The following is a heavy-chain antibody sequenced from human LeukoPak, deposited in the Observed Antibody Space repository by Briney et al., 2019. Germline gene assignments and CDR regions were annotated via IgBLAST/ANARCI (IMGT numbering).Heavy chain of an antibody. D-gene: IGHD3-22*01. V-gene: IGHV1-58*01. CDR3: AAGYYDSSGYYLTCPN. Sequence: SVKVSCKASGFPFISSAVQWVRQARGQRLEWIGWIVVSSGNTKYAQKFQERVSVTRDMSTNTAYMELSSLRSEDTAFYYCAAGYYDSSGYYLTCPNWGQGTLVTVSS. CDR1: GFPFISSA. CDR2: IVVSSGNT. J-gene: IGHJ4*02.